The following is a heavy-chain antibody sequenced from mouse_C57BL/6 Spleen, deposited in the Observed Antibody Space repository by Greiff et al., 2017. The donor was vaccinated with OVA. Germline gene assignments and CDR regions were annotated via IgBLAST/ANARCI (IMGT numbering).Heavy chain of an antibody. Sequence: VQLQQSVAELVRPGASVKLSCTASGFNIKNYYMHWVKQRPEQGLEWIGRIDPANGNTKYAPKFQGKATITADTSSNTAYLQLSSLTSEDTAIYYSARRYYGSFYAMDYWGQGTSVTVSS. CDR1: GFNIKNYY. CDR2: IDPANGNT. D-gene: IGHD1-1*01. CDR3: ARRYYGSFYAMDY. V-gene: IGHV14-3*01. J-gene: IGHJ4*01.